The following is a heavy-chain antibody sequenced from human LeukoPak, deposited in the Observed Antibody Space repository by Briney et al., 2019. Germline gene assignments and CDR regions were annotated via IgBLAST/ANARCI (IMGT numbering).Heavy chain of an antibody. D-gene: IGHD3-22*01. J-gene: IGHJ6*02. CDR2: IYTSGST. Sequence: PSETLSLTCTVSGGSISSGSYYWSWIRQPAGKGLEWIVRIYTSGSTNYNPSLKSRVTISVDTSKNQFSLKLSSVTAADTAVYYCARGKSNYYDSSGYYHYYYYYGMDVWGQGTTVTVSS. CDR3: ARGKSNYYDSSGYYHYYYYYGMDV. V-gene: IGHV4-61*02. CDR1: GGSISSGSYY.